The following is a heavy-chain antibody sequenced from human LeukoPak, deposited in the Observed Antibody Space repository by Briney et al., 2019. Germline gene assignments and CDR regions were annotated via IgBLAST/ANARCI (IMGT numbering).Heavy chain of an antibody. V-gene: IGHV3-15*01. CDR2: IKSKTDGGTT. CDR3: KWLGDFLNGLDV. Sequence: GGSLRLSCAASGFTFTNAWMSWVRQAPGKGLEWVGRIKSKTDGGTTEYAAPVKGRFTVSRDDLRNTLYLQMNSLKTEDTAVYYCKWLGDFLNGLDVWGKGTTVTVSS. CDR1: GFTFTNAW. D-gene: IGHD3-10*01. J-gene: IGHJ6*04.